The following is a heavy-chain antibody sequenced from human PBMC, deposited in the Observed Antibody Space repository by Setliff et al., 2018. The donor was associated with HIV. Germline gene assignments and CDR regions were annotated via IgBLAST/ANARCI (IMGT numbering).Heavy chain of an antibody. CDR2: IYSSGST. CDR3: ARRMSSGSYYDY. D-gene: IGHD1-26*01. CDR1: GDSMSGYY. J-gene: IGHJ4*02. V-gene: IGHV4-59*08. Sequence: SETLSLTCAVSGDSMSGYYWSWIRQPPGKGLEWIGHIYSSGSTNYNPSLKSRVTISVDTSKNQISLKLSSVTAADTAVYYCARRMSSGSYYDYWGQGTPVTVSS.